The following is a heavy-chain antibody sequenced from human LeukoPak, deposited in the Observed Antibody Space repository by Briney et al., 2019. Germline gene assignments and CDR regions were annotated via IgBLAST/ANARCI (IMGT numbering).Heavy chain of an antibody. D-gene: IGHD3-22*01. Sequence: PGGSLRLSCAASGFTFSSYWMSWVRQAPGKGLEWVANIKQDGSEKYYVDSVKGRFTISRDNAKNSLYLQMNSLRAEDTAVYYCARDGLRQRYYDSSGSDYWGQGTLVTVSS. CDR3: ARDGLRQRYYDSSGSDY. V-gene: IGHV3-7*01. CDR1: GFTFSSYW. CDR2: IKQDGSEK. J-gene: IGHJ4*02.